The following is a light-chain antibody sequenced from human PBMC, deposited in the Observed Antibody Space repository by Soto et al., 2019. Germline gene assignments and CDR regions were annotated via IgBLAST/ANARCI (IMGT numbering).Light chain of an antibody. CDR1: QSISDW. J-gene: IGKJ2*01. V-gene: IGKV1-5*03. Sequence: DIQMTQSPSTLSASVGDRVTLTCRASQSISDWLAWYQQKPGKAPKLLIYKASSMESGVPSRFSGSGSETEFTLTISSLQPDDFATYYCQQYDSFPYTFGQGTKLQIK. CDR3: QQYDSFPYT. CDR2: KAS.